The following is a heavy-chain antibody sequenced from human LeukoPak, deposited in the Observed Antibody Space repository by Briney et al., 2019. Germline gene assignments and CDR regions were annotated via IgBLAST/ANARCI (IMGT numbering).Heavy chain of an antibody. CDR1: GGSFSGYY. CDR3: ARGRNTAKGGGYFDY. J-gene: IGHJ4*02. CDR2: INHSGST. V-gene: IGHV4-34*01. Sequence: SETLSLTCAVYGGSFSGYYWSWIRQPPGKGLEWIGEINHSGSTNYNPSLKSRVTISVDTSKNQFSLKLSSVTAADTAVYYCARGRNTAKGGGYFDYWGQGTLVTVSS. D-gene: IGHD5-18*01.